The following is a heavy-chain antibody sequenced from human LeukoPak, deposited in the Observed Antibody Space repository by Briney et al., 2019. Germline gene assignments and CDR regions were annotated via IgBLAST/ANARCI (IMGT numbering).Heavy chain of an antibody. CDR2: ISSSGGST. J-gene: IGHJ4*02. Sequence: GGSLRLSCAASGFTFRSYAMSWVRQAPGKGLEWVSTISSSGGSTNYADSVKGRFTISRDNSKNTLYLQMNSLRAEDTAVYYCAITSTWYFGYWGQGTLVTVSS. CDR3: AITSTWYFGY. V-gene: IGHV3-23*01. CDR1: GFTFRSYA. D-gene: IGHD6-13*01.